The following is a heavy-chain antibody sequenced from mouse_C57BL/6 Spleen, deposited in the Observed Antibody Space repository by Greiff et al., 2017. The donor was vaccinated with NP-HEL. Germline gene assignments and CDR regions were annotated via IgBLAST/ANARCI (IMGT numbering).Heavy chain of an antibody. CDR3: ARREAVVATYDWYFDV. D-gene: IGHD1-1*01. CDR1: GFNIKDYY. V-gene: IGHV14-2*01. J-gene: IGHJ1*03. Sequence: VQLKQSGAELVKPGASVKLSCTASGFNIKDYYMHWVKQRTEQGLEWIGRIDPEDGETKYAPHFQGKATITADTSSNTAYLQLSSLTSEDTAVYYCARREAVVATYDWYFDVWGTGTTVTVSS. CDR2: IDPEDGET.